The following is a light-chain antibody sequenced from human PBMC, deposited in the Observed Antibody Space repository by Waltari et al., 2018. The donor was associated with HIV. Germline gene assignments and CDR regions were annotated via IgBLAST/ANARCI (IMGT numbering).Light chain of an antibody. Sequence: QSALTQPAPVSGSPGQSITISCTGTTSDVGGYNHVSWYQQHPGTAPKLMIFGVSNRPSGVSNRFSGSKSGNTASLTISGLQAEDEADYYCSSYTRSSTLGVFGTGTKVTVL. CDR2: GVS. V-gene: IGLV2-14*03. CDR1: TSDVGGYNH. J-gene: IGLJ1*01. CDR3: SSYTRSSTLGV.